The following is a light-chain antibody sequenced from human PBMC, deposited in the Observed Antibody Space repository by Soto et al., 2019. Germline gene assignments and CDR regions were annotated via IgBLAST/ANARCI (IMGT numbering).Light chain of an antibody. J-gene: IGKJ3*01. CDR3: QKSYSTPLT. Sequence: DIQMTQSPSSLSASVGYRVAITCRASQSISSYLNWYQQKPGKAPKLLIYAASSLQSGVPSRFSGSGSGTDFTLTISSLQPEDFATYYCQKSYSTPLTFGPGTKVDI. CDR2: AAS. CDR1: QSISSY. V-gene: IGKV1-39*01.